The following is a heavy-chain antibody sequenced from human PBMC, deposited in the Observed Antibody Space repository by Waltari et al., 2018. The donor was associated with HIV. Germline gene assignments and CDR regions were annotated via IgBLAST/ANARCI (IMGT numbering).Heavy chain of an antibody. V-gene: IGHV3-7*04. CDR3: VRGSGSF. CDR1: GFAFSRSW. D-gene: IGHD2-15*01. CDR2: IKENGDEK. Sequence: EVQLAESGGGLVQPGGSLNVSCEVSGFAFSRSWMSWVRQAPGRGPEWGANIKENGDEKYHVDSMKGRFVISRDNTKQSLYLEMKNLRVEDTAVYYCVRGSGSFWGQGTLVTVSS. J-gene: IGHJ4*02.